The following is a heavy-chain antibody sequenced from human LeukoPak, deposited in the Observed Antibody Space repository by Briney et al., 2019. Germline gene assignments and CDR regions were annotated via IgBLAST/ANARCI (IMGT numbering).Heavy chain of an antibody. Sequence: SETLSLTCAVYGGSFSGYYWSWIRQPPGKGLEWIGEINHSGSTNYNPSLKSRVTISVDTSKNQFSLKLSSVTAADTAVYYCARNLYYDFWSGYYDAFDIWGQGTMVTVSS. J-gene: IGHJ3*02. CDR3: ARNLYYDFWSGYYDAFDI. CDR2: INHSGST. V-gene: IGHV4-34*01. D-gene: IGHD3-3*01. CDR1: GGSFSGYY.